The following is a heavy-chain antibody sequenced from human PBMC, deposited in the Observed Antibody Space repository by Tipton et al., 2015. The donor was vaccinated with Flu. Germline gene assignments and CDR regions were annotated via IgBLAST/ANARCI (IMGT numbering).Heavy chain of an antibody. CDR1: GFTFRNYG. Sequence: SLRLSCAASGFTFRNYGLYWVRQAPGKGLEWVAVISDDGSNKNYADSVKGRFTISRDNSRNTLYLQMNSLRGDDTAVYYCAKVAHRELRPFQRPMDVWDQGPPVTVSS. CDR2: ISDDGSNK. J-gene: IGHJ6*02. D-gene: IGHD6-25*01. V-gene: IGHV3-30*18. CDR3: AKVAHRELRPFQRPMDV.